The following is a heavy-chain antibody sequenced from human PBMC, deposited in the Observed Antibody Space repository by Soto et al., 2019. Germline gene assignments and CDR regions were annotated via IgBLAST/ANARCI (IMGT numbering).Heavy chain of an antibody. V-gene: IGHV3-15*01. CDR3: TTAPGSGWYPFRFDY. Sequence: GGSLRLSCAASGFTFSNAWMSWVRQAPGKGLEWVGRIKSKTDGGTTDYAAPVKGRFTISRDDSKNTLYLQMNSLKTEDTAVYYCTTAPGSGWYPFRFDYWGQGTLVTVSS. CDR1: GFTFSNAW. CDR2: IKSKTDGGTT. D-gene: IGHD6-19*01. J-gene: IGHJ4*02.